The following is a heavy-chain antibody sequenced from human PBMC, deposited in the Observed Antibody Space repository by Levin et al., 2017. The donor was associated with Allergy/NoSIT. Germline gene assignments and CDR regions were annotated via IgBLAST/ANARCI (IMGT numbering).Heavy chain of an antibody. Sequence: PGGSLRLSCAASGFTFSIYQMHWVRQAPGKGLEWVAVIWNDGNDKFYAESVKGRFTISRDNSKDTLFLQMNSLRVEDTAVYYCVRDGDRNSWPLDFWGQGTQVTVSS. D-gene: IGHD4-23*01. CDR2: IWNDGNDK. V-gene: IGHV3-33*01. J-gene: IGHJ4*02. CDR3: VRDGDRNSWPLDF. CDR1: GFTFSIYQ.